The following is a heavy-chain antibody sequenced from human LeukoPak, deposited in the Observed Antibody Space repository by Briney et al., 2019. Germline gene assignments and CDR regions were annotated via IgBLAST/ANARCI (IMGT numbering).Heavy chain of an antibody. Sequence: SETLSLTCTVSGGSISSSSYYWAWIRQPPGKGLEWIGSIYDSGSSYYNPSLKSRVTISVDTSKNQFSLKLSSVTAADTAVYYCARLLGSHINYFDPWGQGTLVTVSS. V-gene: IGHV4-39*01. D-gene: IGHD2-21*01. CDR3: ARLLGSHINYFDP. J-gene: IGHJ5*02. CDR1: GGSISSSSYY. CDR2: IYDSGSS.